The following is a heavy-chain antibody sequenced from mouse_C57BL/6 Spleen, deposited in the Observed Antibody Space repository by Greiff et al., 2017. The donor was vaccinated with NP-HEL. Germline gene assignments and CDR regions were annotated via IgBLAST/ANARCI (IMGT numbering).Heavy chain of an antibody. CDR2: IDPANGNT. V-gene: IGHV14-3*01. J-gene: IGHJ3*01. CDR1: GFNFTNTY. Sequence: VQLQQSVAELVRPGASVKLSCTASGFNFTNTYMHWVKQRPEQGLEWIGRIDPANGNTKYAPKFQGKATITADTSSNTAYLQLSSLTSEDTAIYYCARDTTVVSPFAYWGQGTLVTVSA. D-gene: IGHD1-1*01. CDR3: ARDTTVVSPFAY.